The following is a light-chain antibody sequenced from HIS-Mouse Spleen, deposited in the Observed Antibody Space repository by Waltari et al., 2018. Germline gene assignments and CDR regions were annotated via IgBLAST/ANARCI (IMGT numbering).Light chain of an antibody. V-gene: IGLV2-11*01. CDR2: DVS. J-gene: IGLJ3*02. CDR1: SSDAGGYHY. Sequence: QSALTQPRSVSGSPGPSVTLSCPGTSSDAGGYHYVSWYQQHPGKAPKLMIYDVSKRPSGVPDRFSGSKSGNTASLTISGLQAEDEADYYCCSYAGSYTWVFGGGTKLTVL. CDR3: CSYAGSYTWV.